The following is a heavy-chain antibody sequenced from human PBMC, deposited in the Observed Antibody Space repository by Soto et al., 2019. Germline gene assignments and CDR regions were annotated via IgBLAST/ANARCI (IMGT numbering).Heavy chain of an antibody. D-gene: IGHD3-3*01. V-gene: IGHV3-43*01. CDR2: ISWEGGST. CDR3: AKGLRVTTSRGSLIYYYYGMDV. CDR1: GFPFSNYG. Sequence: PGGSLRLSCAASGFPFSNYGMHWVRQAPGKGLEWVSLISWEGGSTYYADSVKGRLTISRDNSKNSLYLQMNSLRTEGTALYYCAKGLRVTTSRGSLIYYYYGMDVWGQGTTVTVSS. J-gene: IGHJ6*02.